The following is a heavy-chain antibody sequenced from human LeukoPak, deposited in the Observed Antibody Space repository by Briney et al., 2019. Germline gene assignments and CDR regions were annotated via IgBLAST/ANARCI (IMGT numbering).Heavy chain of an antibody. V-gene: IGHV4-59*01. CDR2: VYYSGST. J-gene: IGHJ4*02. Sequence: SETLSLTCTVSGGSISTYYWSWIRQPPGKGLEWIGYVYYSGSTDYNPSLKSRVTISVDTSRNQFSLKLSSVTAADTAAYYCARGLDFSSGYSFDSWGQGTLVTVSS. D-gene: IGHD3-3*01. CDR1: GGSISTYY. CDR3: ARGLDFSSGYSFDS.